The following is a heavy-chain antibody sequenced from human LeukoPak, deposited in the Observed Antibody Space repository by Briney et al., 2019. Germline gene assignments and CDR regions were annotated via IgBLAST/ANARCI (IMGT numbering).Heavy chain of an antibody. D-gene: IGHD5-24*01. Sequence: SESLSLTCTVSGGSISSHYWSWIRQPPGKGLEWIGYIYYSGSTNYNPSLKSRVTISVDTSKNQFSLKLSSVTAADTAVYYCARDNGYNLLDYWGQGTLVTVSS. J-gene: IGHJ4*02. CDR1: GGSISSHY. CDR2: IYYSGST. V-gene: IGHV4-59*11. CDR3: ARDNGYNLLDY.